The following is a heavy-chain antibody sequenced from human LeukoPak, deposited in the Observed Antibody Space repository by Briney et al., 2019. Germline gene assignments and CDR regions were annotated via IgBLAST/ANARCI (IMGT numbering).Heavy chain of an antibody. D-gene: IGHD3-9*01. J-gene: IGHJ1*01. CDR3: ATDSIRGHFDWSIQPIQH. V-gene: IGHV1-24*01. CDR2: FDPEDGET. CDR1: GYTLTELS. Sequence: ASVKVSFKFSGYTLTELSMHWVRQAPGKGLEWMGGFDPEDGETIYAQKFQGRVTMTEDTSTDTANMELSSLRSEDTAVYYCATDSIRGHFDWSIQPIQHWGQGTLVTVSS.